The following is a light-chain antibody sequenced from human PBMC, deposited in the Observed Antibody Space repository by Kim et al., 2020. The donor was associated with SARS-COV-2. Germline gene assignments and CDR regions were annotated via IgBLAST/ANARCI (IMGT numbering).Light chain of an antibody. Sequence: PGESATLSCRASHNIDISLAWYQQTPGQAPRLLIYDAAVRAAGIPDRFSGSGSGTDFTLTIGGLAPEDFAIYYCQQRGNWPPALTFGGGTKVEIK. CDR1: HNIDIS. V-gene: IGKV3-11*01. CDR3: QQRGNWPPALT. J-gene: IGKJ4*01. CDR2: DAA.